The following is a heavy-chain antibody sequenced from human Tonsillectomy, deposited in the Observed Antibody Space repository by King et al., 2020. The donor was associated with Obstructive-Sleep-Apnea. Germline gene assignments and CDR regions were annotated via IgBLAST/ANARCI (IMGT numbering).Heavy chain of an antibody. V-gene: IGHV4-4*02. Sequence: VQLQESGPGLVKPSGTLSLTCAVSVGSIINTNWWTWVRQPPGKGLGCIGQIYHSGTTNYNPSLRSRVTISVDKSKNQFSLKLRFVTAAGTAVYYCARTTYGDYALDYWGQGTLVTVSS. CDR2: IYHSGTT. J-gene: IGHJ4*02. CDR3: ARTTYGDYALDY. CDR1: VGSIINTNW. D-gene: IGHD4-17*01.